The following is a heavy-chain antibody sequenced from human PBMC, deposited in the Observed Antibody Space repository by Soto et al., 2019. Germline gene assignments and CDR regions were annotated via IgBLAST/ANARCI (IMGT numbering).Heavy chain of an antibody. CDR1: GGSISSSSYY. CDR2: IYYSGST. J-gene: IGHJ4*02. Sequence: SETLSLTCTVSGGSISSSSYYWGWIRQPPGKGLEWIGSIYYSGSTYYNPSLKSRVTISVDTSKNQFSLKLSSVTAADTAVYYCARHQRGYCSGGSCYPTPFDYWGQGTLVTVSS. V-gene: IGHV4-39*01. D-gene: IGHD2-15*01. CDR3: ARHQRGYCSGGSCYPTPFDY.